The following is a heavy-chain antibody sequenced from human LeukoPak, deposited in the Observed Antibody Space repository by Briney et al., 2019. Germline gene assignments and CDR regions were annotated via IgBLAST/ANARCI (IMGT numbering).Heavy chain of an antibody. CDR3: ARDRYDYGGNSGGYYYYYMDV. J-gene: IGHJ6*03. Sequence: GASVTVSCKASGYTFTGYYMHWVRQAPGQGLEWMGWINPNSGGTNYAQKFQGRVTMTRDTSISTAYMELSRLRSDDTAVYYCARDRYDYGGNSGGYYYYYMDVWGKGTTVTVSS. V-gene: IGHV1-2*02. CDR1: GYTFTGYY. CDR2: INPNSGGT. D-gene: IGHD4-23*01.